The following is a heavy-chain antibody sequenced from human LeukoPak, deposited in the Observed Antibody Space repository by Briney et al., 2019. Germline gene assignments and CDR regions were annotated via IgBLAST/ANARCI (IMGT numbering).Heavy chain of an antibody. Sequence: GRSLRLSCAASGFTFSDSGMHWVRQAPGKGLEWVAIISFDGSRRFYADSVRGRFTVSRDNSKNTLFLQMDSLSADDTGVYYCARGGWLPFDYWGQGTLVTVSS. CDR2: ISFDGSRR. CDR3: ARGGWLPFDY. D-gene: IGHD5-12*01. J-gene: IGHJ4*02. V-gene: IGHV3-30*03. CDR1: GFTFSDSG.